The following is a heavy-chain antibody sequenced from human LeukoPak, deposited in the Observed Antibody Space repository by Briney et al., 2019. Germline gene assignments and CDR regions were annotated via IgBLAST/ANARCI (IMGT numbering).Heavy chain of an antibody. V-gene: IGHV4-34*10. J-gene: IGHJ4*02. CDR2: INHSGGT. D-gene: IGHD1-26*01. Sequence: SETLSLTCAASGGSLSDYYCSWVRQPPGQGLEWIGEINHSGGTNNNPYLKNRVTMSEDTCKNQFYLRLSSVIAADTGVYYWASRRGGGLYYFDYWSQGTLVTVSS. CDR1: GGSLSDYY. CDR3: ASRRGGGLYYFDY.